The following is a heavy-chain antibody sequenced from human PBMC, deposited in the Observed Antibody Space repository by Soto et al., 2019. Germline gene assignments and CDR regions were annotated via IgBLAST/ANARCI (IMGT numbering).Heavy chain of an antibody. J-gene: IGHJ2*01. Sequence: ESGGGVVQPGRSLRLSCAASGFTFSTYDMHWVRQAPGKGPEWVAVISYDGKDKYYADSVKGRFTISRDNSKNTLYVQMNSLRAEDTADYYCARNSSGRYFDLWGRGTLVTVSS. CDR3: ARNSSGRYFDL. D-gene: IGHD3-22*01. CDR1: GFTFSTYD. CDR2: ISYDGKDK. V-gene: IGHV3-30*04.